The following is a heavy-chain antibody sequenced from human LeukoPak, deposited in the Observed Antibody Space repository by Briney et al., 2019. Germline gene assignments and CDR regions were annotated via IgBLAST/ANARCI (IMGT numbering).Heavy chain of an antibody. Sequence: SVNVSCKASGATFTTYAIIWVRQAPGQGLEWMGGIIPVFGTANYAQRFQGRVTISTDESTSTAYMELTSLRSEDTAVYYCAKDVGRDDYRKAFDIWGQGTMVTVSS. D-gene: IGHD5-24*01. CDR3: AKDVGRDDYRKAFDI. CDR1: GATFTTYA. V-gene: IGHV1-69*05. J-gene: IGHJ3*02. CDR2: IIPVFGTA.